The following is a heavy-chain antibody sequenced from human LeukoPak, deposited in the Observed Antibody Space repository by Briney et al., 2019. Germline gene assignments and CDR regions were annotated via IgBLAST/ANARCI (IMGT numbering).Heavy chain of an antibody. CDR1: GGSISSSNW. D-gene: IGHD3-9*01. CDR2: IYHSGST. V-gene: IGHV4-4*02. Sequence: SETLSLTCAVSGGSISSSNWWSWVRQPPGQGLEWIGEIYHSGSTNYNPSLKSRVTISVDKSKNQFSLKLSSVTAADTAVYYCARAGVSGYYDILTGYRPDAFDIWGQGTMVTVSS. CDR3: ARAGVSGYYDILTGYRPDAFDI. J-gene: IGHJ3*02.